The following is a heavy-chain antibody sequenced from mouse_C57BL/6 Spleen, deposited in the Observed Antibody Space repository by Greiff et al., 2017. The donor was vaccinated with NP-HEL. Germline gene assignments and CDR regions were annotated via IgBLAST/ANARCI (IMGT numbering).Heavy chain of an antibody. CDR1: GYTFTTYP. CDR2: FHPYNDDT. J-gene: IGHJ2*01. CDR3: ALIYYGYNDGFDY. D-gene: IGHD2-2*01. V-gene: IGHV1-47*01. Sequence: VQVVESGAELVKPGASVKMSCKASGYTFTTYPIEWMKQNHGKSLEWIGNFHPYNDDTKYNEKFKGKATLTVEKSSSTVYLELSRLTSDDSAVYYCALIYYGYNDGFDYWGQGTTLTVSS.